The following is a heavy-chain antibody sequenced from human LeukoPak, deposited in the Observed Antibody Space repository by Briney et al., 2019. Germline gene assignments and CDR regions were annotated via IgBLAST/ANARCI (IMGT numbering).Heavy chain of an antibody. J-gene: IGHJ6*02. V-gene: IGHV3-30*18. CDR2: ISDDGSNK. D-gene: IGHD6-6*01. CDR1: GFSFSSYD. Sequence: PGRSLRLSCAASGFSFSSYDMHWVRQAPGKGLEWVARISDDGSNKYYGDSVKGRVTISRDNSKNTLFLQMNSLRAEDTAVYYCAKDSSSSNYYYGMDLWGQGTTVTVSS. CDR3: AKDSSSSNYYYGMDL.